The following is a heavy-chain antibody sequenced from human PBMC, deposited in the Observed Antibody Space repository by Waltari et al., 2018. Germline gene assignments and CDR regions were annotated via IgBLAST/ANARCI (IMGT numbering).Heavy chain of an antibody. Sequence: EVQLVESGGGLVKPGGSLRLSCAASGFTFSSYAMNWVRQAPGKGLEWVAGLSASGSRTFYADSVKGRFTISRDNSKNSLYLQMNSLRAEDTALYYCGVHCSSTSCLVDYWGQGTLVTVSS. CDR2: LSASGSRT. CDR3: GVHCSSTSCLVDY. D-gene: IGHD2-2*01. CDR1: GFTFSSYA. J-gene: IGHJ4*02. V-gene: IGHV3-23*04.